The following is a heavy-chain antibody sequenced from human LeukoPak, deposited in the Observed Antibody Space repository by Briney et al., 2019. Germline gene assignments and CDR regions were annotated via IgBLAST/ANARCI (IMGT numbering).Heavy chain of an antibody. V-gene: IGHV4-4*07. D-gene: IGHD1-26*01. CDR2: IYTSGSI. CDR1: GGSISSYY. Sequence: SETLSLTCTVSGGSISSYYWSWIRQPAGKGLEWIGRIYTSGSINYNPSLKSRVTMSVDTSKNQFSPKLSSVTAADTAVYYCARDGSIVGATFFDYWGQGTLVTVSS. CDR3: ARDGSIVGATFFDY. J-gene: IGHJ4*02.